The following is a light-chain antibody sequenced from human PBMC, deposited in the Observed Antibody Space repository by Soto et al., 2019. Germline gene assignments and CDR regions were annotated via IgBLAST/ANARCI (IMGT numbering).Light chain of an antibody. CDR1: SSDVGGYNY. CDR2: DVS. CDR3: SSYTSSSVV. V-gene: IGLV2-14*01. Sequence: QSALTQPASVSGSPGQSITICCTGTSSDVGGYNYVSWYQQHPGKAPKLMIYDVSNRPSGVSNRFSGSKSGNTASLTISGLQAEDEADYYCSSYTSSSVVFGAGTKVTVL. J-gene: IGLJ2*01.